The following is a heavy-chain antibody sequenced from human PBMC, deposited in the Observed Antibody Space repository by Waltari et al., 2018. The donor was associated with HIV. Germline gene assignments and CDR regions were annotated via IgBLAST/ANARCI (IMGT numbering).Heavy chain of an antibody. V-gene: IGHV4-34*01. J-gene: IGHJ4*02. D-gene: IGHD2-15*01. CDR2: VNHSGNI. CDR3: SREGYGGNPANNFDF. CDR1: GGSFSGYY. Sequence: QVHLQQSGAGLLKPSETLSLTCNVSGGSFSGYYWSWIRQPPGQGLEWIGEVNHSGNINYNPSLKSRLIISVDTSKRQFSLRLKAVTAADTAVYYCSREGYGGNPANNFDFWGQGTLVSVSS.